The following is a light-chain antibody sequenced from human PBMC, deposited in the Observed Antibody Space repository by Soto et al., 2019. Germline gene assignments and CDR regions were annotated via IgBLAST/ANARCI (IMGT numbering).Light chain of an antibody. CDR3: QQSYSTPQNT. CDR2: AAS. CDR1: QSIRYY. V-gene: IGKV1-39*01. J-gene: IGKJ2*01. Sequence: DIQMTQSPSSLSASVGDRVTITCRASQSIRYYLNWYQQKPVKAPKLLIYAASSLQSGVPSRFSGSGSGTDFTLTISSLQPEDFATYYCQQSYSTPQNTFGQGTKLKIK.